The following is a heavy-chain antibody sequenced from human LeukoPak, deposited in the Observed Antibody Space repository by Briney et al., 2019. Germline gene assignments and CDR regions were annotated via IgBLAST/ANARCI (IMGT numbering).Heavy chain of an antibody. Sequence: PGGSLRLSCAASGFTFCNAWMSWVRQAPGKGLEWVGRIKSKTDGGTTDYAAPVKGRFTISRDDSKNTLYLQMNSLKTEDTAVYYCTTEARSRYSSGWYGRYYYYYGMDVWGQGTTVTVSS. CDR1: GFTFCNAW. J-gene: IGHJ6*02. D-gene: IGHD6-19*01. CDR3: TTEARSRYSSGWYGRYYYYYGMDV. CDR2: IKSKTDGGTT. V-gene: IGHV3-15*01.